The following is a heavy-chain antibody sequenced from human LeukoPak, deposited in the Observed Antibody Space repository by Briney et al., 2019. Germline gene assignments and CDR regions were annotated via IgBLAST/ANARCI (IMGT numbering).Heavy chain of an antibody. V-gene: IGHV1-18*01. CDR1: GYTFTSYG. J-gene: IGHJ4*02. D-gene: IGHD3-22*01. CDR3: ARGGLVHYDSSDNGDY. Sequence: GASVKVSCKASGYTFTSYGISWVRQAPGQGLEWIGWISAYNGNTNYAQKLQGRVTMTTDTSTSTAYMELRSLRSDDTAVYYCARGGLVHYDSSDNGDYWGQGTLVTVSS. CDR2: ISAYNGNT.